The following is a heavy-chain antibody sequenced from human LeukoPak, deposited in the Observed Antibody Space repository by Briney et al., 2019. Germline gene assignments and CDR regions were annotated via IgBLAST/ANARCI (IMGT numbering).Heavy chain of an antibody. V-gene: IGHV4-39*01. J-gene: IGHJ5*01. CDR2: IHYSGIT. Sequence: SETLFLTCTVSDGSISSGSYYWGWIRQPPGKGLEWIANIHYSGITYYNPSLKSRVTISVDTSKNQFSLKLTSVTAADTAFYYCARQPHAFDNWFDSWGQGTLVTVSS. CDR1: DGSISSGSYY. D-gene: IGHD3-10*01. CDR3: ARQPHAFDNWFDS.